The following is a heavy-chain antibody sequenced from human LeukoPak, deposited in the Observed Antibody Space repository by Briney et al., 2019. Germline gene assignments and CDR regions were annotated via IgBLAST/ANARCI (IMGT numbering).Heavy chain of an antibody. D-gene: IGHD5-12*01. CDR2: IKPDGGEK. V-gene: IGHV3-7*01. Sequence: PGGSLRLSCAASGFTFTRYWMSWVRQAPGKGLEWVANIKPDGGEKYYADSVKGRFTISRDNAKNSMYLQMNSLRADDTAVYYCARDHTGYEYGSFTYHYQYMDVWGKGTTVTVSS. CDR3: ARDHTGYEYGSFTYHYQYMDV. CDR1: GFTFTRYW. J-gene: IGHJ6*03.